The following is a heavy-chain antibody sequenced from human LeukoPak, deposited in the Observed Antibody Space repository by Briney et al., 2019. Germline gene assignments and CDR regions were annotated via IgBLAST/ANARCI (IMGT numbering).Heavy chain of an antibody. J-gene: IGHJ4*02. D-gene: IGHD1-7*01. Sequence: GGSLRLSCAASGFTFSDYYMSWIRQAPGKGLEWVSYISSSGSTIYYADSAKGRFTISRDNAKNSLYLQMNSLRAEDTAVYYCARELDLYNWNYGGGYYFDYWGQGTLVTVSS. CDR2: ISSSGSTI. CDR1: GFTFSDYY. V-gene: IGHV3-11*04. CDR3: ARELDLYNWNYGGGYYFDY.